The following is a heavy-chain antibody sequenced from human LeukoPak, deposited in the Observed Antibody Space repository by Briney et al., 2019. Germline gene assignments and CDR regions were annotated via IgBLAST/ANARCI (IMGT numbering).Heavy chain of an antibody. CDR3: ATWYDFWSGYSKYYYYYMDV. D-gene: IGHD3-3*01. V-gene: IGHV3-21*01. CDR1: GFTFSSYS. CDR2: ISSSSSYI. J-gene: IGHJ6*03. Sequence: PGGSLRLSCAASGFTFSSYSMNWVRQAPGKGLEWVSSISSSSSYIYYADSVKGRFTISRDNAKNSLYLQMNSLRAEDTAVYYCATWYDFWSGYSKYYYYYMDVWGKGTTVTVS.